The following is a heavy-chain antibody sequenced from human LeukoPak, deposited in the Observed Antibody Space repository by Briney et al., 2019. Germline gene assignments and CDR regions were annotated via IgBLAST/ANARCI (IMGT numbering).Heavy chain of an antibody. D-gene: IGHD6-13*01. CDR3: ARGKQLVRYFDL. J-gene: IGHJ2*01. CDR2: INQSGST. Sequence: SETLSLTCAVYGGSFSGYYWSWIRQPPGKGLEWIGEINQSGSTNYNSSLKSRVTISVDTSKNQFSLKLSSVTAADTAVYYCARGKQLVRYFDLWGRGTLVTVSS. V-gene: IGHV4-34*01. CDR1: GGSFSGYY.